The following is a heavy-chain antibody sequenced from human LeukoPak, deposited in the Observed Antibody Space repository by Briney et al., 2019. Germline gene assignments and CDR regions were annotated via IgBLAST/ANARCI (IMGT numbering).Heavy chain of an antibody. D-gene: IGHD5-24*01. CDR2: INGDGLTA. CDR3: AKGLHGVSFSFDY. J-gene: IGHJ4*02. CDR1: GFTFRDYS. V-gene: IGHV3-43*02. Sequence: GGSLSLSCAASGFTFRDYSMHWVRQTPGKGLEWVSLINGDGLTAHYGDSVRGRFTISRNNSKNSLYLQMNGLRTEDTAFYYCAKGLHGVSFSFDYWGRGTLVTVSS.